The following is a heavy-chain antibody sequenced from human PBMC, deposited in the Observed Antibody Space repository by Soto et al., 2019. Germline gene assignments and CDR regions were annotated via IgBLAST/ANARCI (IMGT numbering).Heavy chain of an antibody. J-gene: IGHJ4*02. Sequence: SETLSLTCTVSGGSISSGDYYWSWIRQPPGKGLEWIGYIYYSGSTYYNPSLKSRVTISVDTSKNQFSLKLSSVTAADTAVYYCARDYYDSSAIPLAFDYWGQGTLVTVSS. CDR2: IYYSGST. CDR3: ARDYYDSSAIPLAFDY. CDR1: GGSISSGDYY. V-gene: IGHV4-30-4*01. D-gene: IGHD3-22*01.